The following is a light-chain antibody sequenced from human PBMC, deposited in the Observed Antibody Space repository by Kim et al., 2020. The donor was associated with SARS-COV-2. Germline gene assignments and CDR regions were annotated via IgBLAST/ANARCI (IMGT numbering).Light chain of an antibody. J-gene: IGKJ2*01. CDR2: GAS. CDR3: QQYRSSPQT. V-gene: IGKV3-20*01. Sequence: IVLTQSPDTLSLSPGERATLSCRASQSVNSSYLAWYQQKPGQAPRLLIYGASSRATGIPDRFSGSGSGTDFTLTISRLEPEDFAVYFCQQYRSSPQTFGKGTNLEI. CDR1: QSVNSSY.